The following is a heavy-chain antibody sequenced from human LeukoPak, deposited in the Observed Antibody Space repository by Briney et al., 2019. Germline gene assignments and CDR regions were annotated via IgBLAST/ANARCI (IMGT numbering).Heavy chain of an antibody. CDR2: ISCGGVIR. V-gene: IGHV3-30*01. CDR1: GFTFINFA. J-gene: IGHJ4*02. Sequence: GGSLRLSCAASGFTFINFAMLWVRQAPGKGVEWVSIISCGGVIRYYADSVKGWFTLSRDNSKNTLSMQLDSLRPEDTAVYFCATDSTYYYDSGSSGPHCFYIWGQGTLVPVSS. CDR3: ATDSTYYYDSGSSGPHCFYI. D-gene: IGHD3-10*01.